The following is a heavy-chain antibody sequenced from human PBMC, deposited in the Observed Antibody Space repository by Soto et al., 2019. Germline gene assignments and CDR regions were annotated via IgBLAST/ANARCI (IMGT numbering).Heavy chain of an antibody. CDR2: ISGSGGST. Sequence: GGSLRLSCAASGFTLSNYGMRWVRQAPGKGLDWVSSISGSGGSTYYADSVKGRFTISRDNSKNTLYLQMNSLRAEDTAVYYCANGRSQYSSSSLEYWGQGTLVTVSS. D-gene: IGHD6-6*01. CDR3: ANGRSQYSSSSLEY. CDR1: GFTLSNYG. J-gene: IGHJ4*02. V-gene: IGHV3-23*01.